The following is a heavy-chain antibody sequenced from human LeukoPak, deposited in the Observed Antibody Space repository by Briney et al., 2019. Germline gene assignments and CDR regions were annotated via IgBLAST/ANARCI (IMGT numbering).Heavy chain of an antibody. CDR3: ARDSSGDAFDI. V-gene: IGHV3-53*01. CDR2: IYSGGST. J-gene: IGHJ3*02. Sequence: GGSLRLSCAASGFTVSSNYMSWVRQAPGKGLEWVSVIYSGGSTYYADSVKGRFSISRDNSKNTLYLQMNSLRAEDTAVYYCARDSSGDAFDIWGQGTMVTVSS. D-gene: IGHD6-25*01. CDR1: GFTVSSNY.